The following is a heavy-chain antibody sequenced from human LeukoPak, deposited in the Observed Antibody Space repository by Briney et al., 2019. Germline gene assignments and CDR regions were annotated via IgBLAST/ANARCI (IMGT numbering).Heavy chain of an antibody. V-gene: IGHV3-23*01. CDR3: ARGGENWFDP. D-gene: IGHD3-16*01. CDR2: ISGSGGIT. Sequence: GGSLRLSCAASGFTFSSYAMSWVRQAPGEGLEWVSAISGSGGITYYADSVKGRFTISRDNSKNTLYLQMNSLRAEDTAVYYCARGGENWFDPWGQGTLVTVSS. CDR1: GFTFSSYA. J-gene: IGHJ5*02.